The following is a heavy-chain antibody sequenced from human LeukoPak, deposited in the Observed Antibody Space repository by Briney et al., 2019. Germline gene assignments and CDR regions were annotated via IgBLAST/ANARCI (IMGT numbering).Heavy chain of an antibody. J-gene: IGHJ4*02. CDR3: ARRGIAAAGLTYFDY. CDR2: INPHSGGT. D-gene: IGHD6-13*01. CDR1: GYTFTGYY. V-gene: IGHV1-2*02. Sequence: GASVKVSCKASGYTFTGYYLHWVRQAPGQRLEWTGWINPHSGGTNYAQKLQGRVTMTRDTSISTAYMELSRLRSDDPAVYYCARRGIAAAGLTYFDYWGQGTLVTVSS.